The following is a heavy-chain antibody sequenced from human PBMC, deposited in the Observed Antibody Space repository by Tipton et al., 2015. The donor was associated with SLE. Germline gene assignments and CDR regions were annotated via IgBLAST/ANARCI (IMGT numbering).Heavy chain of an antibody. Sequence: GSLRLSCTVSGGSISSYYWSWIRQPPGKGLEWIGYIYYSGSTNYNPSLKSRVTISVDTSKNQFSLKLSSVTAADTAVYYCARDRGGGSPNWFDPWGQGTLVTVSS. CDR3: ARDRGGGSPNWFDP. D-gene: IGHD2-15*01. V-gene: IGHV4-59*01. CDR1: GGSISSYY. CDR2: IYYSGST. J-gene: IGHJ5*02.